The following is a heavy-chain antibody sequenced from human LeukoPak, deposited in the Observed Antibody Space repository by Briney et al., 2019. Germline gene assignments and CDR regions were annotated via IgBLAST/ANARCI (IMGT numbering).Heavy chain of an antibody. Sequence: PSETLSLTCAVYGGSFSGYYWSWIRQPPGKGLEWIGEIHHSGSTNYNPSLKSRVTISVDTSKNQFSLKLSSVTAADTAVYYCARVKRDSSAARKGDYFDYWGQGTLVTVSS. J-gene: IGHJ4*02. CDR2: IHHSGST. D-gene: IGHD6-25*01. CDR3: ARVKRDSSAARKGDYFDY. CDR1: GGSFSGYY. V-gene: IGHV4-34*01.